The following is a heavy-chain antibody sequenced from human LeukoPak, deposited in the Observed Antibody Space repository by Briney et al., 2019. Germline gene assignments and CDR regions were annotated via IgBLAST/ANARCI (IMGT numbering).Heavy chain of an antibody. CDR1: GGSISSSSYY. V-gene: IGHV4-39*07. Sequence: PSETLSLTCTVSGGSISSSSYYWGWIRQPPGKGLEWIGSIYYSGSTYYNPSLKSRVTISVDTSKNQFSLKLSSVTAADTAVYYCARDSTGYSSGRIFDYWGQGTLVTVSS. CDR2: IYYSGST. D-gene: IGHD6-19*01. J-gene: IGHJ4*02. CDR3: ARDSTGYSSGRIFDY.